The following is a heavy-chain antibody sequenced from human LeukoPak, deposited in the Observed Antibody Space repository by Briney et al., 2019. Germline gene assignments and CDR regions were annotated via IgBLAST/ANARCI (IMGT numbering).Heavy chain of an antibody. V-gene: IGHV4-59*01. CDR2: IYYSGST. Sequence: KPSETLSLTCTVSGGSISSYYWSWIRQPPGKGLEWSGYIYYSGSTNYNPSLKSRVTISVDTSKNQFSLKLSSVTAADTAVYYCARGPSGSGDAFDIWGQGTMVTVSS. D-gene: IGHD1-14*01. CDR1: GGSISSYY. J-gene: IGHJ3*02. CDR3: ARGPSGSGDAFDI.